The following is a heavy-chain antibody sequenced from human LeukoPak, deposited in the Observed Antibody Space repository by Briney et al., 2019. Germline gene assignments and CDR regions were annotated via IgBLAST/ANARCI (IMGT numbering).Heavy chain of an antibody. CDR1: GFTFSSYW. V-gene: IGHV3-23*01. CDR2: ISGSGGST. CDR3: ARSNWNAFDY. Sequence: PGGSLRLSCAASGFTFSSYWMSWVRQAPGKGLEWVSAISGSGGSTYYADSVKGRFTISRDNSKNSLYLQMNTLRAEDTAVYYCARSNWNAFDYWGQGTLVTVSS. D-gene: IGHD1-1*01. J-gene: IGHJ4*02.